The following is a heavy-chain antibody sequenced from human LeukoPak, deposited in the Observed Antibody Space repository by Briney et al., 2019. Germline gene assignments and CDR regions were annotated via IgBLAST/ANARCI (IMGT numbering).Heavy chain of an antibody. CDR2: IYYSGST. CDR3: ARVSPEGSCHTPFFDY. Sequence: SETLSLTCTVSGGSISSYYWSWIRQPPGKGLEWIGYIYYSGSTNYNPSLKSRVTISVDTSKNQFSLKLSSVTAADTAVYYRARVSPEGSCHTPFFDYWGQGTLVTVSS. D-gene: IGHD1-26*01. V-gene: IGHV4-59*01. J-gene: IGHJ4*02. CDR1: GGSISSYY.